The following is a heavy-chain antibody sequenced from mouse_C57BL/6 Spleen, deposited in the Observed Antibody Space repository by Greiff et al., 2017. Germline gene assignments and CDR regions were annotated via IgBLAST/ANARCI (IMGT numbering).Heavy chain of an antibody. J-gene: IGHJ4*01. V-gene: IGHV1-82*01. CDR3: ARWKDYDVYAMDY. D-gene: IGHD2-4*01. Sequence: VKLMESGPELVKPGASVKISCKASGYAFSSSWMNWVKQRPGKGLEWIGRIYPGDGDTNYNGKFKGKATLTADKSSSTAYMQLSSLTSEDSAVYFCARWKDYDVYAMDYWGQGTSVTVSS. CDR2: IYPGDGDT. CDR1: GYAFSSSW.